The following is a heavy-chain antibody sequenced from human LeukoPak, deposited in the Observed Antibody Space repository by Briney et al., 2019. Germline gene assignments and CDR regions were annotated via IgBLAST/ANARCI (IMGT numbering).Heavy chain of an antibody. Sequence: SETLSLTCSVSGGSISSSITSYWGWVRQPPGKGLEWIGHIYYSASTSYNPSLKSRVTMSVDSSKNQFSLKLTSVTAADTAVYYCAAIYSGRYPTYCYYMDVWGKGTTVTVSS. CDR2: IYYSAST. CDR1: GGSISSSITSY. CDR3: AAIYSGRYPTYCYYMDV. D-gene: IGHD1-26*01. J-gene: IGHJ6*03. V-gene: IGHV4-39*01.